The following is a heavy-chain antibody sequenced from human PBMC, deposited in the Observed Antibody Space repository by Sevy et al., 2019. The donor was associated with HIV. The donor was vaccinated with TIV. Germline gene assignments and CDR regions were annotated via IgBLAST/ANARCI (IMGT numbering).Heavy chain of an antibody. CDR3: ARDKEDYYGSGVEGNFDY. Sequence: SETLSLTCTVSGGSISSYYWSWIRQPAGKGLEWIGRIYTSGSTNYNPSLKSRVTMSVDTSKNQFSLKLSSVTTADTAVYYCARDKEDYYGSGVEGNFDYWGQGTLVTVSS. V-gene: IGHV4-4*07. J-gene: IGHJ4*02. CDR2: IYTSGST. D-gene: IGHD3-10*01. CDR1: GGSISSYY.